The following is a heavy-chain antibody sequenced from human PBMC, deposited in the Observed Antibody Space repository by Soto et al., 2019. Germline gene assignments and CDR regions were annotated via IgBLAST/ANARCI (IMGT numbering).Heavy chain of an antibody. CDR1: GGSFSGYY. CDR2: ISHVGST. J-gene: IGHJ6*02. D-gene: IGHD1-26*01. CDR3: ARSGEYDYAMDV. V-gene: IGHV4-34*01. Sequence: SETLSLTCAVYGGSFSGYYWRWIRQPPGKGLEWIGEISHVGSTKYNPSLKSRVTISVDTSKNQLSLKFYSVTAADTAVYYCARSGEYDYAMDVWGQGTTVTVSS.